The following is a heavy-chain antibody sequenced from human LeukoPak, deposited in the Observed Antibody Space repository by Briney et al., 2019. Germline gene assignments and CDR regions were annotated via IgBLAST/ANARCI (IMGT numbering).Heavy chain of an antibody. J-gene: IGHJ4*02. CDR1: GFTFRSYA. CDR2: ISGSGGST. D-gene: IGHD1-26*01. V-gene: IGHV3-23*01. CDR3: AKTSGSYGPTNSYFDY. Sequence: GGSLRLSCAASGFTFRSYAMSWVRQAPGKGLEWVSAISGSGGSTYYADSVKGRFTISRDNSKNTLYLQVNSLRAEDTAVYYCAKTSGSYGPTNSYFDYWGQGTLVTVSS.